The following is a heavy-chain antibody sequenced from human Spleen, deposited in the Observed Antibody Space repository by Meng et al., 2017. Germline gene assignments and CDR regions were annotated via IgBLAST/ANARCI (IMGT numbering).Heavy chain of an antibody. Sequence: SETLSLTCTVSGGSIGSGGVYWSWIRQYPGKGLEWIGYIHYSGATYYNPSLRSRVTISVDTSKNQFSLKLRSVTAADTAVYYCARVGEYYFDYWGQGALVTVSS. D-gene: IGHD3-10*01. CDR3: ARVGEYYFDY. CDR1: GGSIGSGGVY. J-gene: IGHJ4*02. CDR2: IHYSGAT. V-gene: IGHV4-31*03.